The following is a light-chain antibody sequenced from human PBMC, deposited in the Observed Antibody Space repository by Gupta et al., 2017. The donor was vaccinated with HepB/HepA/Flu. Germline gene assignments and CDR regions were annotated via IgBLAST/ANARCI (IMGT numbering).Light chain of an antibody. V-gene: IGKV4-1*01. J-gene: IGKJ4*01. Sequence: EIVMIQSPDSLAVSLGERATISCKSQTVFATSNKKNFLAWYQQRPGQPPRLVISWSSTRESGVPDRFSGSGSGTDFTLTISSLQPEDVAVYYCQQYVSSPLTFGGGTKVEIK. CDR2: WSS. CDR1: QTVFATSNKKNF. CDR3: QQYVSSPLT.